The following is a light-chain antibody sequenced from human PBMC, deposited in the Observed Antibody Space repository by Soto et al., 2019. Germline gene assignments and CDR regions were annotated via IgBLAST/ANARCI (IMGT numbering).Light chain of an antibody. CDR2: DTT. J-gene: IGLJ2*01. Sequence: QTVVTQEPSLTVSPGGTVTLTCGSSIGAVTSGHYPYWFQQKPGQAPRTLIYDTTNRHSWTPARFSGSLLGGKAALTLSGAQPEDEADYYCLLSYGVFGGGTKLTVL. CDR3: LLSYGV. CDR1: IGAVTSGHY. V-gene: IGLV7-46*01.